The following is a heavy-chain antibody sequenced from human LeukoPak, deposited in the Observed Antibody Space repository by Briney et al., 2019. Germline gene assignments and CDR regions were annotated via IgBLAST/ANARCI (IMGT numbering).Heavy chain of an antibody. CDR2: IKQDGSEK. CDR1: GFTFSSYW. D-gene: IGHD2-15*01. Sequence: GGSPRLSCAASGFTFSSYWMSWVRQAPGKGLEWVANIKQDGSEKYYVDSVKGRFTISRDNAKNSLYLQMNSLRAEDTAVYYCARDGWGYCSGGSCYLYDYWGQGTLVTVSS. CDR3: ARDGWGYCSGGSCYLYDY. V-gene: IGHV3-7*01. J-gene: IGHJ4*02.